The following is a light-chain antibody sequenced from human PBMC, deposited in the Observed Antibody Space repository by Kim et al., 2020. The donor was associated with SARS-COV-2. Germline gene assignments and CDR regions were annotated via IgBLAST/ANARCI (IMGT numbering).Light chain of an antibody. Sequence: ASLGDRVTISGPASQRIGTHLNWFQQKPVKAPNLLIYTTANLQSGVPSRFSGSGSGTDFTLTISSLQPEDFATYYCQQSYSAPWTFGQGTKVDIK. CDR3: QQSYSAPWT. V-gene: IGKV1-39*01. CDR2: TTA. J-gene: IGKJ1*01. CDR1: QRIGTH.